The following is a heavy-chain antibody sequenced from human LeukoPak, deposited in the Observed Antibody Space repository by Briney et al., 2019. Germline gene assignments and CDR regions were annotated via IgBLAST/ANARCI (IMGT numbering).Heavy chain of an antibody. V-gene: IGHV4-34*01. CDR1: GGSFSGYY. CDR3: ARSRPYYDILTGYYQHGRWFDP. CDR2: INHSGST. D-gene: IGHD3-9*01. J-gene: IGHJ5*02. Sequence: SETLSLTCAVYGGSFSGYYWSWIRQPPGKGLEWIGEINHSGSTNYNPSLKSRVTISVDTSKNQFSLKLSSVTAVDTAVYYCARSRPYYDILTGYYQHGRWFDPWGQGTLVTVSS.